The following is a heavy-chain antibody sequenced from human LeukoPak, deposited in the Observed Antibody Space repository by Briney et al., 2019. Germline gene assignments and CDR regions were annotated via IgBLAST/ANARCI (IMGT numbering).Heavy chain of an antibody. D-gene: IGHD4-17*01. CDR3: AKDLSNYGDYDPFNY. V-gene: IGHV3-23*01. Sequence: GGSLRLSCAASGFTFSSYGMSWVRQAPGKGLEWVSAISGSGGSTYYADSVKGRFTISRDNSKNTLYLQMNSLRAEDTAVYYCAKDLSNYGDYDPFNYWGQGTLVTVSS. J-gene: IGHJ4*02. CDR2: ISGSGGST. CDR1: GFTFSSYG.